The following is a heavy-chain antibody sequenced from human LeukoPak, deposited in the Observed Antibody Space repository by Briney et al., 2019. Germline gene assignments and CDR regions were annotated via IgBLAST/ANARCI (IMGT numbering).Heavy chain of an antibody. CDR2: ISAYNGNT. V-gene: IGHV1-18*01. J-gene: IGHJ4*02. CDR1: GYTFTSYG. CDR3: ARDYSSGWYDY. D-gene: IGHD6-19*01. Sequence: ASVKDSCKASGYTFTSYGIIWVRQAPGRGLEWMGWISAYNGNTNYAQKLEGRVTMTTDTSTSTAYMELRSLRSDDTAVYYCARDYSSGWYDYWGQGTLVTVSS.